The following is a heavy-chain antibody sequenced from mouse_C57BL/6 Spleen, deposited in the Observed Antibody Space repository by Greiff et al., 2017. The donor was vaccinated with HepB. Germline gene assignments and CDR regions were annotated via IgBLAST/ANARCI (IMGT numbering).Heavy chain of an antibody. Sequence: QVQLKQPGAELVKPGASVKLSCKASGYTFTSYWMQWVKQRPGQGLEWIGEIDPSDSYTNYNQKFKGKATLTVDTSSSTAYMQLSSLTSEDSAVYYCARYFVEGYFDVWGTGTTVTVSS. CDR2: IDPSDSYT. CDR3: ARYFVEGYFDV. J-gene: IGHJ1*03. CDR1: GYTFTSYW. V-gene: IGHV1-50*01.